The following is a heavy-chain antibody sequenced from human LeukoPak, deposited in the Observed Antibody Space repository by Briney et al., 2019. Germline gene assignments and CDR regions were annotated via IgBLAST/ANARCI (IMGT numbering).Heavy chain of an antibody. D-gene: IGHD6-19*01. CDR1: GFTFSSYA. V-gene: IGHV3-23*01. Sequence: GWSLRLSCAASGFTFSSYAMTWVRQAPGKGLEWVSTISGSGRIIYYADSVKGRFTMSRDNSKNTLYMQMNSLRAEDTAVYYCANNGGVAVAGSFDYWGQGTLVTVSS. CDR3: ANNGGVAVAGSFDY. CDR2: ISGSGRII. J-gene: IGHJ4*02.